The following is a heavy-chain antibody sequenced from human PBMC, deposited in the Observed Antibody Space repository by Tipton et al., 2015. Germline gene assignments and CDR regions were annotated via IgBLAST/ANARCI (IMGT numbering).Heavy chain of an antibody. D-gene: IGHD1-26*01. CDR1: GFTFNNYW. CDR2: MRQDGSER. CDR3: ARGIMPEWEPFGGMDV. V-gene: IGHV3-7*01. Sequence: GSLRLSCAASGFTFNNYWMSWVRQAPGKGLEWVASMRQDGSERYSLDSVKGRFTISRDNTKHSLYLQVNSLRAEDTAVYYCARGIMPEWEPFGGMDVWGQGTTVTVSS. J-gene: IGHJ6*02.